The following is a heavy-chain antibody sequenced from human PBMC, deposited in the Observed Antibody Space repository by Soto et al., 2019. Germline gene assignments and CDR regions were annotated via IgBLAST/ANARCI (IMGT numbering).Heavy chain of an antibody. D-gene: IGHD3-3*01. CDR1: GGSISSYY. Sequence: SETLSLTCTVSGGSISSYYWSWIRQPPGKGLEWIGYIYYSGSTNYNPSLKSRVTISVDTSKNQFSLKLSSVTAADTAVYYCARDRTDYDFWSGYFDYWGQGTLVTVSS. J-gene: IGHJ4*02. CDR3: ARDRTDYDFWSGYFDY. V-gene: IGHV4-59*01. CDR2: IYYSGST.